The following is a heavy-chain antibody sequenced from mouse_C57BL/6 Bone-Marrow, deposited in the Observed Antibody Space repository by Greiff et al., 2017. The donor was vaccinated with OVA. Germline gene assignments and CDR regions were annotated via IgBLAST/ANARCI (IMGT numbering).Heavy chain of an antibody. CDR3: ARHCGAMDY. CDR2: ISSGGSYT. J-gene: IGHJ4*01. Sequence: EVNVVESGGDLVKPGGSLKLSCAASGFTFSSYGMSWVRQTPDKRLEWVATISSGGSYTYYPDSVKGRFTISRDNAKNTLYLQMSSLKSEDTAIYYCARHCGAMDYWGQGTSVTVSS. V-gene: IGHV5-6*01. CDR1: GFTFSSYG.